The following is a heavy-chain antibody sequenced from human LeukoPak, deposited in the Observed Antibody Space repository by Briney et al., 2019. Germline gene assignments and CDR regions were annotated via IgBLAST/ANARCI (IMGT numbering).Heavy chain of an antibody. Sequence: PGGSLRLSCAASGFTFSSYSMNWVRQAPGKGLEWVAVISYDGSNKYYADSVKGRFTISRDNSKNTLYLQMNSLRAEDTAVYYCAKDPARRATSYYFVYWGQRTLVTVSS. V-gene: IGHV3-30*18. CDR1: GFTFSSYS. CDR2: ISYDGSNK. CDR3: AKDPARRATSYYFVY. J-gene: IGHJ4*02. D-gene: IGHD1-26*01.